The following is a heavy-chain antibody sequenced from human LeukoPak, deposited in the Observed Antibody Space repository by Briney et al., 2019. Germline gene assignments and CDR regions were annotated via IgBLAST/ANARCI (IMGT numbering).Heavy chain of an antibody. Sequence: SVKVSCKVSGGTFSGYPISWVRQAPGQGLEWMGEITPIFGEAQNAEKFQGRVTITADEPTSTVYMELTSLRLDDTAMYYCARNSRVASTSGLNYWGQGTLVTVSS. J-gene: IGHJ4*02. CDR1: GGTFSGYP. D-gene: IGHD5-12*01. CDR3: ARNSRVASTSGLNY. V-gene: IGHV1-69*13. CDR2: ITPIFGEA.